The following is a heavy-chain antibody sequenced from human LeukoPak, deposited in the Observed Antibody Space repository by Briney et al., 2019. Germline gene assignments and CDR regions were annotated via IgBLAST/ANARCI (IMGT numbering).Heavy chain of an antibody. D-gene: IGHD6-13*01. Sequence: ASVKVSCKASGYTFTGYYMHWVRQAPGQGLEWMGWINPNSGGTNYAQKSQGRVTMTRDTSISTAYMELSRLRSDDTAVYYCARDPIADSSSWYVGNWFDPWGQGTLVTVSS. CDR2: INPNSGGT. J-gene: IGHJ5*02. CDR1: GYTFTGYY. CDR3: ARDPIADSSSWYVGNWFDP. V-gene: IGHV1-2*02.